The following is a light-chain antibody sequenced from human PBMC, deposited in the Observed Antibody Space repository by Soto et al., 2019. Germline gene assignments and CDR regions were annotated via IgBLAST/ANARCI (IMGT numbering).Light chain of an antibody. J-gene: IGLJ3*02. V-gene: IGLV1-44*01. Sequence: QPVLTQPPSASGTPGQRVTISCSGSSSNIGINTVNWYQQLPGTAPKLLIYSNNQRAPGVPHRCSGSKSGTSAYLAISGLQSEDESDYYCAAWDDSLNGQVFGGGTKLTVL. CDR2: SNN. CDR1: SSNIGINT. CDR3: AAWDDSLNGQV.